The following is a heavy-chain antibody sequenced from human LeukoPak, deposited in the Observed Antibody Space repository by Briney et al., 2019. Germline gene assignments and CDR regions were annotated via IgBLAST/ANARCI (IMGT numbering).Heavy chain of an antibody. CDR1: GGPISSYH. D-gene: IGHD3-10*01. J-gene: IGHJ3*02. Sequence: KPSETLSLTCTVSGGPISSYHWSWLRQPPGKGLEGIGYIYYSGSTNYNPSLKSRVTISVDTSKNQFSLKLSSVTAADTAVYYCARHRYGSGRHDAFDIWGQGTMVTVSS. CDR2: IYYSGST. CDR3: ARHRYGSGRHDAFDI. V-gene: IGHV4-59*08.